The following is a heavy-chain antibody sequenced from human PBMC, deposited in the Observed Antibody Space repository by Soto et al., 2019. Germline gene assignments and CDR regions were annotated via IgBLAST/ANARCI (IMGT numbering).Heavy chain of an antibody. CDR3: ARSVEMATIFDY. CDR1: GFTFSSYA. Sequence: QVQLVESGGGVVQPGRSLRLSCAASGFTFSSYAMHWVRQAPGKGLEWVAVISYDGSNKYYADSVKGRFTISRDNSKNTLYLQMNSLRAEDTAVYYCARSVEMATIFDYWGQGTLLTVSS. V-gene: IGHV3-30-3*01. CDR2: ISYDGSNK. D-gene: IGHD5-12*01. J-gene: IGHJ4*02.